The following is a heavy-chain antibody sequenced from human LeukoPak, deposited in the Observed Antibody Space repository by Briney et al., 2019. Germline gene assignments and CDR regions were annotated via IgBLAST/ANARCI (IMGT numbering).Heavy chain of an antibody. J-gene: IGHJ4*02. CDR3: TREVSGSLYFDY. D-gene: IGHD1-26*01. CDR2: IKQDGSEE. V-gene: IGHV3-7*01. CDR1: GFIFSNYW. Sequence: PGGSLRLSCAASGFIFSNYWMSWVRQAPGKGLEWVANIKQDGSEEYYVDSVKGRFTISRDNAKNSLYLQMNSLRAEDTAVYYCTREVSGSLYFDYWGQGTLVTVSS.